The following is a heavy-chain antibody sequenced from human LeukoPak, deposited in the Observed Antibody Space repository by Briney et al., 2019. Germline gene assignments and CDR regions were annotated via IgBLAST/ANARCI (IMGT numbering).Heavy chain of an antibody. Sequence: ASVKVSCKASGGTFSSYAISWVRQAPGQGLEWMGGIIPIFGRENYAQKFQGRVKITADESTSTAYMELSSLRSEDTAVYYCARDPDILTGYYVFDYWGQGTLVTVSS. J-gene: IGHJ4*02. V-gene: IGHV1-69*13. CDR3: ARDPDILTGYYVFDY. D-gene: IGHD3-9*01. CDR1: GGTFSSYA. CDR2: IIPIFGRE.